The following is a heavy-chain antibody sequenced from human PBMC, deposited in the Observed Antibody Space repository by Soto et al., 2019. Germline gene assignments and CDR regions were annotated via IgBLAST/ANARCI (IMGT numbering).Heavy chain of an antibody. CDR1: GDSVSSNSSA. Sequence: PSQTLSLTCAISGDSVSSNSSAWNCISQSPSRGLEWLGRTYYRSKWYNDYAVSVKSRITINPDTSKNQFSLQLNSVTPEDTAVYYCARDGGGGARSWFDPWGQGTLVTVSS. D-gene: IGHD3-16*01. CDR3: ARDGGGGARSWFDP. CDR2: TYYRSKWYN. V-gene: IGHV6-1*01. J-gene: IGHJ5*02.